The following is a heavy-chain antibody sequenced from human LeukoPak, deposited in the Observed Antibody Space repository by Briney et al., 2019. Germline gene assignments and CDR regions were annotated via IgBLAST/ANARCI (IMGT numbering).Heavy chain of an antibody. J-gene: IGHJ4*02. CDR2: ISSRSSYR. CDR1: GFTFTNYS. D-gene: IGHD5-18*01. V-gene: IGHV3-21*04. Sequence: PGGSLRLSCAASGFTFTNYSMNWVRQAPGKGLEWVSCISSRSSYRYYADSVKGRFTISRDNARKSLYLQMNSLRAEDTALYYCAQDRAYIQFYFWGQGTLVTVSS. CDR3: AQDRAYIQFYF.